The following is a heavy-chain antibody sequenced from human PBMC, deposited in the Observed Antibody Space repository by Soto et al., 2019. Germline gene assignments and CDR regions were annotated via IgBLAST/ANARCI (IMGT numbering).Heavy chain of an antibody. D-gene: IGHD1-1*01. CDR1: GYTFTSYG. CDR3: TSHDHNPYYFDY. Sequence: ASVKVSCKASGYTFTSYGISWVRQAPGQGLEWMGWISAYNGNTNYAQKLQGRVTMTTNTSTSTAYLELRNLRSDDTAVYYCTSHDHNPYYFDYWGQGTPVTVSS. J-gene: IGHJ4*02. V-gene: IGHV1-18*01. CDR2: ISAYNGNT.